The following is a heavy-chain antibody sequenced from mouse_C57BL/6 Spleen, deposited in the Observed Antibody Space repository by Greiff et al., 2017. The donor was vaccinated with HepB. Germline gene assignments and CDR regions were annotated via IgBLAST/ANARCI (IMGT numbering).Heavy chain of an antibody. J-gene: IGHJ1*03. V-gene: IGHV1-82*01. CDR2: IYPGDGDT. CDR1: GYAFSSSW. CDR3: ASSTNYRWYFDV. D-gene: IGHD2-1*01. Sequence: VQLQQSGPELVKPGASVKISCKASGYAFSSSWMNWVKQRPGKGLEWIGRIYPGDGDTNYNGKFKGKATLTADKSSSTAYMQLSSLTSEDSAVYFCASSTNYRWYFDVWGTGTTVTVSS.